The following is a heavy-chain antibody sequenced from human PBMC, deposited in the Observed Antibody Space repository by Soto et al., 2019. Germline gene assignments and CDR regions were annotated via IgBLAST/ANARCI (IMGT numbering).Heavy chain of an antibody. J-gene: IGHJ5*02. Sequence: VQLVESGGGLVQPGGSLRLSCAASGFSISTPSMNWVRQAPGKGLEWVSFISSGDNAIYYADSVKGRFKISRDIAKNSVYLQMNSLGAEDTAVSYCARGGTVSTAWGQGTRVTVSS. CDR1: GFSISTPS. V-gene: IGHV3-48*01. CDR3: ARGGTVSTA. CDR2: ISSGDNAI. D-gene: IGHD4-4*01.